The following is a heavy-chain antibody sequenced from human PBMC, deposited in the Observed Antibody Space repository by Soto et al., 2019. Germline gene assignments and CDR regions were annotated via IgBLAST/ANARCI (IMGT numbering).Heavy chain of an antibody. CDR1: GFTFSSYS. D-gene: IGHD3-3*01. J-gene: IGHJ6*03. CDR2: ISSSSSTI. V-gene: IGHV3-48*04. Sequence: PGGSLRLSCAASGFTFSSYSMNWVRQAPGKGLEWVSYISSSSSTIYYADSVKGRFTISRDNAKNSLYLQMNSLRAEDTAVYYCAREGSPITIFGVVIPNYMDVWGKGTTVTVSS. CDR3: AREGSPITIFGVVIPNYMDV.